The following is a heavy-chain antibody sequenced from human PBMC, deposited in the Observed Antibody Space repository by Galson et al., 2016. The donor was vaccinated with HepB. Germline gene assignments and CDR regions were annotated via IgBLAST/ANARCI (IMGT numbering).Heavy chain of an antibody. CDR2: IFPDDSET. CDR1: GYTFSRQW. CDR3: ARRPPYDMSGNYRGWYFDF. D-gene: IGHD3-22*01. V-gene: IGHV5-51*01. Sequence: QSGAEVKKPGESLKISCQGSGYTFSRQWIGWVRQMPGKGLEWMGIIFPDDSETRYNPSFEGQVTISADKSISTAYLQWSSLKASDTAMYYCARRPPYDMSGNYRGWYFDFWGRGTLVTVSS. J-gene: IGHJ2*01.